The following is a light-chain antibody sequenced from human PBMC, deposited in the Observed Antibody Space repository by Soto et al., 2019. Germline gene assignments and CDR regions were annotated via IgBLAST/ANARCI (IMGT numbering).Light chain of an antibody. J-gene: IGLJ1*01. CDR1: SSNIGAGYE. CDR3: QSYDSSLSGYV. V-gene: IGLV1-40*01. Sequence: QSVLTQQPSVSEAPGQRVTISCTGSSSNIGAGYEAHWYQQVPGTAPKLLIYENNNRPSGVPDRFSGSKSGTSASLAITGLQAEDEAEYYCQSYDSSLSGYVFRTGTKLTVL. CDR2: ENN.